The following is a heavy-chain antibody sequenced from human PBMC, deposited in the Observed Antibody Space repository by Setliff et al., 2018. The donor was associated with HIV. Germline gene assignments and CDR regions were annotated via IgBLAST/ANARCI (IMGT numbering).Heavy chain of an antibody. V-gene: IGHV1-69*06. J-gene: IGHJ6*03. CDR1: GGTFSSYA. CDR3: ARNPQPTGTPDYYYYYYMDV. Sequence: ASVKASCKASGGTFSSYAISWVRQAPGQGLEWMGRIIPIFGTANYAQKFQGRVTITADKSTSTAYMELSSLRSEDTAVYYCARNPQPTGTPDYYYYYYMDVWGKGTTVTVSS. CDR2: IIPIFGTA. D-gene: IGHD1-1*01.